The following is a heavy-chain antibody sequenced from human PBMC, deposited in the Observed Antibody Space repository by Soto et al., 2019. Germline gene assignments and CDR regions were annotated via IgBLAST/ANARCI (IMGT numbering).Heavy chain of an antibody. D-gene: IGHD2-15*01. CDR2: ISSGSDFI. Sequence: EVQLVESGGGLVKPGGSLRLSYAASGFNFSTYNMNWVRQAPGKGLEWVSAISSGSDFIYYADSVRGRFTISRDNTKNSLFLQMTSLRADDTALYYCARARGYDNGALGLWGQGTLVTVSS. CDR3: ARARGYDNGALGL. CDR1: GFNFSTYN. J-gene: IGHJ4*02. V-gene: IGHV3-21*02.